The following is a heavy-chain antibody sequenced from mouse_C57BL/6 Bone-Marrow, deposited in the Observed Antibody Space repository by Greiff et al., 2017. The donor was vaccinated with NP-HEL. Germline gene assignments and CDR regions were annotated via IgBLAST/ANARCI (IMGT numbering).Heavy chain of an antibody. V-gene: IGHV5-17*01. CDR3: ARGEFDY. CDR1: GFTFSDYG. Sequence: EVKLVESGGGLVKPGGSLKLSCAASGFTFSDYGMHWVRQAPEKGLEWVAYISSGSSTIYYADTVKGRFTISRDNAKNTLFLQMTSLRYEDTAKYYGARGEFDYWGQGTLVTVSA. CDR2: ISSGSSTI. J-gene: IGHJ3*01.